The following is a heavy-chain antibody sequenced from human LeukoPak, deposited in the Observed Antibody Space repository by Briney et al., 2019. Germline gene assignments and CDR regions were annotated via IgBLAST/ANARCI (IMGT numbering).Heavy chain of an antibody. CDR2: IRYDGSNK. CDR1: GFTFSSYG. Sequence: PGGSLRLSCAASGFTFSSYGMHWVRQAPGKGPEWVAFIRYDGSNKYYADSVKGRFTISRDNSKNTLYLQMNSLRAEDTAVYYCAKDQGVGATRGYYFDYWGQGTLVTVSS. V-gene: IGHV3-30*02. J-gene: IGHJ4*02. D-gene: IGHD1-26*01. CDR3: AKDQGVGATRGYYFDY.